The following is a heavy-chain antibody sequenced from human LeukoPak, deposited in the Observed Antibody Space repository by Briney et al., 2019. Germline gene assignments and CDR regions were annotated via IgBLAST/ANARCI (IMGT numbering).Heavy chain of an antibody. J-gene: IGHJ4*02. CDR2: ISSSGSTI. Sequence: GGSLRLSCAASEFTFSDYYMSWIRQAPGKGLEWVSYISSSGSTIYYADSVKGRLTISRDNAKNSLYLQMNSLRAEDTAVYYCVRDYRACFDYWGQGTLVTVSS. CDR3: VRDYRACFDY. V-gene: IGHV3-11*01. D-gene: IGHD3-16*02. CDR1: EFTFSDYY.